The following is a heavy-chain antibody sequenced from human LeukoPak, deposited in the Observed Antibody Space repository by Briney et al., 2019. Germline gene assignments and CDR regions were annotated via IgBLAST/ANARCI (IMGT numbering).Heavy chain of an antibody. J-gene: IGHJ4*02. Sequence: GGSLRLSCAASGFTFSTYSMNWVRQAPGKGLEWVSHIGRGITYADSVKGRFTVSRDNAKNSVYLQMNSLRAEDTAVYYCARDAPAGGKPEYFFDYWGQGTLVTVSS. CDR1: GFTFSTYS. V-gene: IGHV3-48*04. CDR3: ARDAPAGGKPEYFFDY. CDR2: IGRGIT.